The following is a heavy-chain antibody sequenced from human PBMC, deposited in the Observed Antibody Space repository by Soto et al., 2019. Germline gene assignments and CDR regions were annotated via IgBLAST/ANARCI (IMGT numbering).Heavy chain of an antibody. CDR1: GGSISNYY. V-gene: IGHV4-59*01. J-gene: IGHJ4*02. CDR2: IYSSGST. CDR3: ARYKNQSYGVYYFDY. Sequence: PSETLSLTCTVSGGSISNYYWSWLRQPPGKGLEWIGYIYSSGSTHYNPSLQSRVTISADTSKNQVSLKVRSVTAADTAVYYCARYKNQSYGVYYFDYWGQGNPVTVSS. D-gene: IGHD2-8*01.